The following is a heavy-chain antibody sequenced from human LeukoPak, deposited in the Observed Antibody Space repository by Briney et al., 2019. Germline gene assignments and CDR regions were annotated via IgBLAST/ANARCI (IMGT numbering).Heavy chain of an antibody. Sequence: GGSLRLSCAASGITFSKYAMRWARQAPGKGLEWVSTIADSGGSTYYADSVKGRFTISRDNSKNTVYLQMNSLSAEDTAVYYCANKYYYDSSGSSSYYFDYWGQGTLVTVSS. J-gene: IGHJ4*02. V-gene: IGHV3-23*01. CDR2: IADSGGST. D-gene: IGHD3-22*01. CDR1: GITFSKYA. CDR3: ANKYYYDSSGSSSYYFDY.